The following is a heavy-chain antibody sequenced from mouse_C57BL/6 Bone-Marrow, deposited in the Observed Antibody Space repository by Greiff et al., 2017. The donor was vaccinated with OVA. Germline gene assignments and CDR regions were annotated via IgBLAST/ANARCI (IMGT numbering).Heavy chain of an antibody. CDR2: IYPGSGST. Sequence: QLQQPGAELVNLGSSVKMSCKASGYTFTSYWITWVKQRPGQGLEWIGDIYPGSGSTNYNEKFKSKATLTVDTSSSTAYMQLSSLTSEDSAVYYCARRTVVPNWYFDVWGTGTTVTVSA. CDR3: ARRTVVPNWYFDV. V-gene: IGHV1-55*01. J-gene: IGHJ1*03. D-gene: IGHD1-1*01. CDR1: GYTFTSYW.